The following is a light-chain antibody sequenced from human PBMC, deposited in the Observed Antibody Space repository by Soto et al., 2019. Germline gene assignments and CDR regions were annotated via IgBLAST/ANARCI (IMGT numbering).Light chain of an antibody. V-gene: IGKV3-11*01. CDR2: DAS. Sequence: EIVLTQSPATLSLSPGERATLSCRASQSVSGYLAWYQQKSGQAPRLLIYDASNRATGIPARFSGSGSGTDFTLLISSLLPEDFADYYCHQRPTFGQGTKVEIK. J-gene: IGKJ1*01. CDR3: HQRPT. CDR1: QSVSGY.